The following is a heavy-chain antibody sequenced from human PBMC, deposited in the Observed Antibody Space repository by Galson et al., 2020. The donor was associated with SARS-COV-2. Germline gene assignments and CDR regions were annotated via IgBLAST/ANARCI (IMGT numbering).Heavy chain of an antibody. J-gene: IGHJ6*02. V-gene: IGHV4-39*01. Sequence: ETSETLSLTCTVSGGSISSSSYYWGWIRQPPGKGLEWIGSIYYSGSTYYNPSLTSRVTISVDTSKNQFSLKLSSVTAADTAVYYCARHPLAGITIFGVASYGMDVWGQGTTVIVSS. CDR3: ARHPLAGITIFGVASYGMDV. D-gene: IGHD3-3*01. CDR2: IYYSGST. CDR1: GGSISSSSYY.